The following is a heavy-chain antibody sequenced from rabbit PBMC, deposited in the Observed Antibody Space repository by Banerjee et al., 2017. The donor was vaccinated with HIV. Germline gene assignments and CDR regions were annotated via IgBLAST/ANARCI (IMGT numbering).Heavy chain of an antibody. Sequence: QSLEESGGDLVKPGASLTLTCTASGFSSSSNYYMCWVRQAPGKGLEWIGCIHISGGITDYANWAKGRFTISKTSSTTVTLQVTSLTAADTATYFCARYDNYDGWVFNLWG. D-gene: IGHD2-1*01. J-gene: IGHJ4*01. CDR3: ARYDNYDGWVFNL. V-gene: IGHV1S40*01. CDR2: IHISGGIT. CDR1: GFSSSSNYY.